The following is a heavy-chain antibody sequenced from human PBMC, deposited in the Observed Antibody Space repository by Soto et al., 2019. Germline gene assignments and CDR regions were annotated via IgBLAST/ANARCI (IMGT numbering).Heavy chain of an antibody. CDR2: INHSGST. D-gene: IGHD6-13*01. J-gene: IGHJ4*02. V-gene: IGHV4-34*01. Sequence: PSETLSLTCAVYGGSFSGYYWSWLRQPPGKGLEWIGEINHSGSTNYNPSLKSRVTISVDTSKNQFSLKLSSVTAADTAVYYCARNMDLETSSWHCVCDYWGQRTLGAVSS. CDR3: ARNMDLETSSWHCVCDY. CDR1: GGSFSGYY.